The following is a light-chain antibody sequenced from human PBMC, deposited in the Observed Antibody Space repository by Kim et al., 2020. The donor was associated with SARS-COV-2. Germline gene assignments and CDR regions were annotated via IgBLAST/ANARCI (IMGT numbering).Light chain of an antibody. J-gene: IGLJ3*02. CDR2: YDS. CDR1: NIGSKS. V-gene: IGLV3-21*04. CDR3: QVWDSSSDHHWV. Sequence: GKTARINCGGNNIGSKSVHWYQQKPGQAPVLVIYYDSDRPSGIPERFSGSNSGNTATLTISRVEAGDEADYYCQVWDSSSDHHWVFGGGTQLTVL.